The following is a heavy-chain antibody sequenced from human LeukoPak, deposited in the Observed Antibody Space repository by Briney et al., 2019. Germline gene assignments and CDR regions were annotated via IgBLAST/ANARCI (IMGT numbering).Heavy chain of an antibody. CDR2: IYYSGST. J-gene: IGHJ6*02. Sequence: SGTLSLTCAVYGGSFSGYYWSWIRQPPGKGLEWIGYIYYSGSTNYNPSLKSRVTISVDTSKNQFSLKLSSVTAADTAVYYCARGDGMVRGVYYYYYGMDVWGQGTTVTVSS. CDR1: GGSFSGYY. D-gene: IGHD3-10*01. V-gene: IGHV4-59*01. CDR3: ARGDGMVRGVYYYYYGMDV.